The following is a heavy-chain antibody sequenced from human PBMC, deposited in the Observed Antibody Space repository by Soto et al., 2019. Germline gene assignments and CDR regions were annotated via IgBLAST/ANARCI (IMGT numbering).Heavy chain of an antibody. CDR3: ARGPYSSNFDVGDY. D-gene: IGHD6-19*01. Sequence: EVQLVESGGGLVQPGGSLRLSCTASGFTFSTYWMHCVRQAPGKGLVWVSRINSDGGSTSYADSVKGRFTISRDNAKNTLYLQMNSLRDEDTALYYCARGPYSSNFDVGDYWGQGALVTVSA. V-gene: IGHV3-74*01. CDR2: INSDGGST. J-gene: IGHJ4*02. CDR1: GFTFSTYW.